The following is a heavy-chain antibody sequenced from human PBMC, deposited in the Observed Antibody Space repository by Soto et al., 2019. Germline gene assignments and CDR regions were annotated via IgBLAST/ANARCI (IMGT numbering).Heavy chain of an antibody. Sequence: SETLSLTCTVSGGSISSGGYYWSWIRQHPGKGLEWIGYIYYSGSTYYNPSLKSRVTISVDTPKNQFSLKLSSVTAADTAVYYCARSPTTVTTFDYWGQGTLVTVSS. V-gene: IGHV4-31*03. CDR2: IYYSGST. CDR1: GGSISSGGYY. J-gene: IGHJ4*02. CDR3: ARSPTTVTTFDY. D-gene: IGHD4-17*01.